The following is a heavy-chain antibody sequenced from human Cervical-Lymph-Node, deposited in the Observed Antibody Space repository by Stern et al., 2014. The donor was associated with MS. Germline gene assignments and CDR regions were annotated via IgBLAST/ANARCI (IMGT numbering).Heavy chain of an antibody. CDR3: ARDRTYVLDRGDIVHDRYSDL. CDR2: IHTSGST. CDR1: GASISSNY. J-gene: IGHJ2*01. D-gene: IGHD3-16*01. Sequence: QVQLQESGPGLVKPSETLSLTCTVSGASISSNYWSWIRQPPGKGLAWIGYIHTSGSTNSNPSLKSRVTLSVDPSKNQISLRLTSVTPADTAVYYCARDRTYVLDRGDIVHDRYSDLWGRGTPVTVSS. V-gene: IGHV4-59*01.